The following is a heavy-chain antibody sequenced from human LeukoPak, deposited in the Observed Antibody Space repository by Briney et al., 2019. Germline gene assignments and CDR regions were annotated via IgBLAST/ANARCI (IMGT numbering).Heavy chain of an antibody. D-gene: IGHD6-19*01. Sequence: SQTLSLTCTVSGGSICSGDYYWSWIRQPPGKGLEWIGYIYYSGSTYYNPSLKSRVTISVDTSKNQFSLKLSSVTAADTAVYYCARGIAVAGTGFDYWGQGTLVTVSS. CDR3: ARGIAVAGTGFDY. V-gene: IGHV4-30-4*01. J-gene: IGHJ4*02. CDR2: IYYSGST. CDR1: GGSICSGDYY.